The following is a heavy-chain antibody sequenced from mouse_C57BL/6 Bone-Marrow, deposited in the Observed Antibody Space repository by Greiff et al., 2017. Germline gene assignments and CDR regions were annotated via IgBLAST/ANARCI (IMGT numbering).Heavy chain of an antibody. CDR2: INPNYGPT. CDR1: GYSFTDYN. CDR3: ASHYYDSSSLAMDY. D-gene: IGHD1-1*01. Sequence: VQLKQSGPELVKPGASVKISCKASGYSFTDYNMNWVKQSNGKSLEWIGVINPNYGPTSYNQKFTGKATLTVDQSSSTAYMQLNSLTSEDSAVEYCASHYYDSSSLAMDYRGQGTSVTVDS. J-gene: IGHJ4*01. V-gene: IGHV1-39*01.